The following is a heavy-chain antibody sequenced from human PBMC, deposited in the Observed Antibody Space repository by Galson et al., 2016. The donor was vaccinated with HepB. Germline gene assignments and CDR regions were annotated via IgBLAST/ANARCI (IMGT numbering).Heavy chain of an antibody. Sequence: LRLSCADSGFIFRSYAMNWVRQAPGKGLEWLAVISNDGSNKYYADSVKGRFTISRDNAKNSLYLHMNSLRAEDTAVYYCARDLGGSSCLDYWGQGTLVTVSS. CDR2: ISNDGSNK. CDR1: GFIFRSYA. V-gene: IGHV3-30-3*01. CDR3: ARDLGGSSCLDY. J-gene: IGHJ4*02. D-gene: IGHD6-6*01.